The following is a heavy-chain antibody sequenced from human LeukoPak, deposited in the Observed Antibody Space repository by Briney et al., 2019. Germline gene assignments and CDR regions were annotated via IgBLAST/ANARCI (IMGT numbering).Heavy chain of an antibody. CDR2: ISSSSYI. CDR1: GFTFSSYS. CDR3: ARASHPPDAFDI. V-gene: IGHV3-21*01. Sequence: PGGSLRLSCAASGFTFSSYSMNWVRQAPGKGLEWVSSISSSSYIYYADSVKGRFTISRDNAKNSLYLQMNSLRAEDTAVYYCARASHPPDAFDIWGQGTMVTVSS. J-gene: IGHJ3*02.